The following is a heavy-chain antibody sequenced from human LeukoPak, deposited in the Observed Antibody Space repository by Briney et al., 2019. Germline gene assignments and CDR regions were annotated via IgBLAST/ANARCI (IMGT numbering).Heavy chain of an antibody. J-gene: IGHJ3*02. D-gene: IGHD5-18*01. CDR1: GYTFTSYG. CDR2: ISAYNGNT. CDR3: ARDPGGYSYDDAFDI. Sequence: ASVKVSCKASGYTFTSYGISWVRQAPGQGLEWMGWISAYNGNTNYAQKLQGRVTMTRDMSISTAYMELSRLRSDDTAVYYCARDPGGYSYDDAFDIWGQGTMVTVSS. V-gene: IGHV1-18*01.